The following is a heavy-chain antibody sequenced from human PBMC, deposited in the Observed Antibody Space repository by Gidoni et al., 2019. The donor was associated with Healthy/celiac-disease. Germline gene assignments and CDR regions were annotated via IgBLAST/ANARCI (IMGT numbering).Heavy chain of an antibody. CDR1: GFTFSSYS. CDR2: ISSSSSYI. D-gene: IGHD3-9*01. CDR3: ARVNNFDWLLSYYFDY. Sequence: EVQLVESGGGLVKPGGSLRLSCAASGFTFSSYSMNWVRQAPGKGLEWVSSISSSSSYIYYADSVKGRFTISRDNAKNSLYLQMNSLRAEDTAVYYCARVNNFDWLLSYYFDYWGQGTLVTVSS. J-gene: IGHJ4*02. V-gene: IGHV3-21*01.